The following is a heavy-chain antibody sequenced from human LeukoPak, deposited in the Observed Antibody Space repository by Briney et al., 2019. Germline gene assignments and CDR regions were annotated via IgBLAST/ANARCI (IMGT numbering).Heavy chain of an antibody. D-gene: IGHD2-8*01. Sequence: SETLSLTCTVSGGSISSGSYYWSWIRQPAGKGLEWIGRIYTSGSTNYNPSLKSRVTISVDTSRNQFSLKLSSVTAADTAVDYCARACRGIYATNGVWSFDYWGQGTLATVSS. CDR2: IYTSGST. V-gene: IGHV4-61*02. J-gene: IGHJ4*02. CDR1: GGSISSGSYY. CDR3: ARACRGIYATNGVWSFDY.